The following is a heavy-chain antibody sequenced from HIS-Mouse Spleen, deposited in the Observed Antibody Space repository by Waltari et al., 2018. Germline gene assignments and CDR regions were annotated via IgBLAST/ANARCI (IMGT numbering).Heavy chain of an antibody. D-gene: IGHD1-1*01. CDR2: IYYSGST. V-gene: IGHV4-39*07. Sequence: QLQLQESGPGLVKPSENLSLTCTVPGGSISSSSYYWGWLRQPPGTGLEWLGSIYYSGSTYYNPSLKSRVTISVDTSKNQFSLKLSSVTAADTAVYYCARDPRWNDGIDYWGQGTLVTVSS. J-gene: IGHJ4*02. CDR3: ARDPRWNDGIDY. CDR1: GGSISSSSYY.